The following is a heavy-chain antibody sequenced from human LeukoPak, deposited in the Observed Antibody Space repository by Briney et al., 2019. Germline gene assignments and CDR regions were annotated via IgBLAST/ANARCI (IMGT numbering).Heavy chain of an antibody. CDR3: ARPITGGRMTGTVKTDY. CDR2: IYTSGST. Sequence: PGGSLRLSCAASGFTVSSNYISWVRQAPGKGLEWVSLIYTSGSTYYADSVKGRFTISRDNSKNTLYLQMNSLRAEDTAVYYCARPITGGRMTGTVKTDYWGQGTLATVSS. D-gene: IGHD1/OR15-1a*01. J-gene: IGHJ4*02. CDR1: GFTVSSNY. V-gene: IGHV3-53*01.